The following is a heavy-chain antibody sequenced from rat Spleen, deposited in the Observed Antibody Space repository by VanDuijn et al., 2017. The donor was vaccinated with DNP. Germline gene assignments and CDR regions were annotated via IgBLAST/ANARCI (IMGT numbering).Heavy chain of an antibody. Sequence: EVQLVESGGGLVQPGRSLKLSCAASGFTFSDYGMAWVRQVPSKGLEWVASITTGGGHTYYRDSVKGRFTISRDNAKSTLYLQMDSLRSEDTATYYCATHDFDYWGQGVMVTVSS. V-gene: IGHV5S13*01. CDR1: GFTFSDYG. J-gene: IGHJ2*01. CDR3: ATHDFDY. CDR2: ITTGGGHT.